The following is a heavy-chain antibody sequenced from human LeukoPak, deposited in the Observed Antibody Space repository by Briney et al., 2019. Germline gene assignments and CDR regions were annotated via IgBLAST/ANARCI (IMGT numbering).Heavy chain of an antibody. CDR1: AGTFSSYA. J-gene: IGHJ4*02. CDR2: IIPILGIA. V-gene: IGHV1-69*04. D-gene: IGHD2-15*01. Sequence: GASVKVSCKASAGTFSSYAISWVRQAPGQGLEWMGRIIPILGIANYAQKFQGRVTITADKSTSTAYMELSSLRSEDTAVYYCARDIPWDCSGGSCSTDYWGQGTLVTVSS. CDR3: ARDIPWDCSGGSCSTDY.